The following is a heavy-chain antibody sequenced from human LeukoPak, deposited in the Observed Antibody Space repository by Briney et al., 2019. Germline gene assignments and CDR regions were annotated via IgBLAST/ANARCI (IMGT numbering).Heavy chain of an antibody. Sequence: PSETLSLTCTVSGGSISSYYWSWIRQTPGKGLEWIGYIYYSGSTDFNPSLKSRVTISVDTSKNQFSLKLSSVTAADTAVYYCARVGTYCSGGSCYFWFDPWGQGTLVTVSS. CDR2: IYYSGST. D-gene: IGHD2-15*01. J-gene: IGHJ5*02. CDR3: ARVGTYCSGGSCYFWFDP. V-gene: IGHV4-59*01. CDR1: GGSISSYY.